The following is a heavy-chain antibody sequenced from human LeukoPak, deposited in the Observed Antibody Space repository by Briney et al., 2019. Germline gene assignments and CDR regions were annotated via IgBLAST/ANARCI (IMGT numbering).Heavy chain of an antibody. CDR1: GDTFSVYT. CDR2: IIPIFGTA. CDR3: SRDNPYDILTGYYYGFDP. J-gene: IGHJ5*02. D-gene: IGHD3-9*01. V-gene: IGHV1-69*06. Sequence: ASVRVSSKASGDTFSVYTISWGRHAPRQGGGWMGRIIPIFGTANYTQTFQGRVTITADKSTSTAYMELSSLSSEDTAVYYCSRDNPYDILTGYYYGFDPWGQGTLVTVS.